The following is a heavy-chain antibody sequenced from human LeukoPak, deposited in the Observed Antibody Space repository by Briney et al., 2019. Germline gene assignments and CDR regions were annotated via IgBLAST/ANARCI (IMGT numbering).Heavy chain of an antibody. Sequence: SETLSLTCTVSGXSISNYYWSWIRQPAGKGLEWIGRVYSSGSTNYNPSLKSRVTMSVDTSKNQFSLKLSSVTAADTAVYYCARHYCGGDCYSRWYFDLWGRGTLVTVSS. D-gene: IGHD2-21*02. CDR3: ARHYCGGDCYSRWYFDL. CDR2: VYSSGST. CDR1: GXSISNYY. J-gene: IGHJ2*01. V-gene: IGHV4-4*07.